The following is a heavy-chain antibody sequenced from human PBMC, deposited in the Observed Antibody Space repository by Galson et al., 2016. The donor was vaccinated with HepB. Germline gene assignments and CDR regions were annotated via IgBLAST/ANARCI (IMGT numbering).Heavy chain of an antibody. V-gene: IGHV4-39*01. CDR1: GGSVSTTFLY. CDR2: VYSSGNT. D-gene: IGHD3-16*01. CDR3: ARPTVATSDTYYYYTMDV. Sequence: SETLSLTCTVSGGSVSTTFLYWGWIRQPPGKGLEWIGSVYSSGNTNYNPSPKSRVTISVDTSKNQVSLKLSAVAAADTAVYYCARPTVATSDTYYYYTMDVWGPGTTVTVSS. J-gene: IGHJ6*02.